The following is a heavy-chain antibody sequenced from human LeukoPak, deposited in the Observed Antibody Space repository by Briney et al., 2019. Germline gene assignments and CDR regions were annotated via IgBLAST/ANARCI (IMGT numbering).Heavy chain of an antibody. CDR2: ISWNSGSI. D-gene: IGHD1-1*01. J-gene: IGHJ3*02. CDR3: AKDGTLGAFDI. V-gene: IGHV3-9*03. CDR1: GFTFDVYA. Sequence: PGGSLRLSCAASGFTFDVYAMHWVGQAPGKVLQWVSGISWNSGSIGYADSVKGRFTISRDNAKNSLYLQMNSLRAEDMALYYCAKDGTLGAFDIWGQGTMVTVSS.